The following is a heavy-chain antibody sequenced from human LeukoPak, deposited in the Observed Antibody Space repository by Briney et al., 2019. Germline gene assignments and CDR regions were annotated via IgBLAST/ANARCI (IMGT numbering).Heavy chain of an antibody. Sequence: GSLRLSCTASGFTFGDYAMSWVRQAPGKGLEWVGFIRSKAYGGTTEYAASVKGRFTISKDDSKSIAYLQMNSLKTEDTAVYYCTSSSYYYDSSGYSVLDAFDIWGQGTMVTVSS. J-gene: IGHJ3*02. CDR1: GFTFGDYA. V-gene: IGHV3-49*04. D-gene: IGHD3-22*01. CDR2: IRSKAYGGTT. CDR3: TSSSYYYDSSGYSVLDAFDI.